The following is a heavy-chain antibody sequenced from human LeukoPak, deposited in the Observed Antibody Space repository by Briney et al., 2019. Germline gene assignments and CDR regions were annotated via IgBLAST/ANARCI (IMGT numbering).Heavy chain of an antibody. V-gene: IGHV3-23*01. CDR3: AKDYDFWSGYFDY. CDR2: ISGSGGST. CDR1: GFTFSSYA. Sequence: GGSLRLSCAASGFTFSSYAMSWVRQAPGKGLEWVSAISGSGGSTYYADSVKGRFTISRDNSKNTLYPQMNSLRAEDTAVYYCAKDYDFWSGYFDYWGQGTLVTVSS. D-gene: IGHD3-3*01. J-gene: IGHJ4*02.